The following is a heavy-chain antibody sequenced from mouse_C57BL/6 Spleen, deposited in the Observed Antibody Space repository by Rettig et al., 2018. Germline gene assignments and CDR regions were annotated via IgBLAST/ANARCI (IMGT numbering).Heavy chain of an antibody. CDR2: IHPNSGST. V-gene: IGHV1-64*01. CDR3: ARKKDYYYGSSPWYFDV. J-gene: IGHJ1*03. CDR1: GYTFTSYW. Sequence: QVQLQQPGAELVKPGASVKLSCKASGYTFTSYWMHWVKQRPGQGLEWIGMIHPNSGSTNYNEKFKSKATLTVDKSSSTAYMQLSSLTSEDSAVYYCARKKDYYYGSSPWYFDVWGTGTTVTVSS. D-gene: IGHD1-1*01.